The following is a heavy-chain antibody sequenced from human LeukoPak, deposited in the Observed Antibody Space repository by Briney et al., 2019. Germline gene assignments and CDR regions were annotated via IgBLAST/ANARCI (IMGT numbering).Heavy chain of an antibody. D-gene: IGHD6-13*01. CDR3: ARDEGSSWKNWFDP. Sequence: GGSLRLSCAASGFTFSSYEMNWVRQAPGKGLEWGAYISSSCRTTYYADSVKGRFTISRDNAKNSLYLQMNSLRAEHTAVYYCARDEGSSWKNWFDPWGQGTLVTVSS. CDR2: ISSSCRTT. CDR1: GFTFSSYE. V-gene: IGHV3-48*03. J-gene: IGHJ5*02.